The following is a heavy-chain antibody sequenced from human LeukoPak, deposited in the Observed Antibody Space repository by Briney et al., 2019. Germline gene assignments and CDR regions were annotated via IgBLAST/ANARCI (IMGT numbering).Heavy chain of an antibody. CDR1: GFPLRSYW. J-gene: IGHJ4*02. Sequence: GETLRLSCAASGFPLRSYWMHWVRQAPGKGLVWVARIDNDAYSSVYADSVKGRFTISRDNSKITMFLQMNRLRDEETAVYYCARGLRGPVYWGQGTQVTVSS. V-gene: IGHV3-74*01. CDR2: IDNDAYSS. CDR3: ARGLRGPVY.